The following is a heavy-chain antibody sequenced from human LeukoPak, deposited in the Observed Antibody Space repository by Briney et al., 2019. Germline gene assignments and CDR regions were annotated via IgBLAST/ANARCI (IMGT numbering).Heavy chain of an antibody. CDR3: ARGSRLLYFDY. CDR1: GFTFISYS. V-gene: IGHV3-21*01. Sequence: GGSRSLSCAASGFTFISYSMTWFGQPPGKGLGWVSSISSSSSYIYYADSVKGRFTISRDNAKNSLYLQMNSLRAEDTAVYYCARGSRLLYFDYWGQGTLVTVSS. J-gene: IGHJ4*02. D-gene: IGHD2-15*01. CDR2: ISSSSSYI.